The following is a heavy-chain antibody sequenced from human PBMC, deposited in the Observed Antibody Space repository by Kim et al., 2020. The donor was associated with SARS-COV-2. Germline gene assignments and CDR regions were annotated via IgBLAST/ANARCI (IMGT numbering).Heavy chain of an antibody. Sequence: SETLSLTCTVSGDSVSSGSYYWSWIRQPSGKGLEWIGYIYYSGSTNYNPSLKSRVTISVDTSKNQFSLKLSSVTAADTAVYYCARDNKGDSSSDYGMDVWGQGTTVTVSS. CDR2: IYYSGST. J-gene: IGHJ6*02. CDR1: GDSVSSGSYY. D-gene: IGHD6-6*01. V-gene: IGHV4-61*01. CDR3: ARDNKGDSSSDYGMDV.